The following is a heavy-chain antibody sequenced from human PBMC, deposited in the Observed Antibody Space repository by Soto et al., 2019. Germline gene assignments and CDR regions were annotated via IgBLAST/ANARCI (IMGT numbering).Heavy chain of an antibody. CDR3: ARASGGYDSGGYPAHCVDT. D-gene: IGHD5-12*01. V-gene: IGHV4-61*01. Sequence: PGTQSLTCPGSGGSGSSTRHYWRRIRQPPGKGLDWIWYFYKYNPSLESRVTISVDTSNNQFSLKLSSVTAADTAVYYCARASGGYDSGGYPAHCVDTWGQGILVTVSS. CDR1: GGSGSSTRHY. CDR2: FY. J-gene: IGHJ5*02.